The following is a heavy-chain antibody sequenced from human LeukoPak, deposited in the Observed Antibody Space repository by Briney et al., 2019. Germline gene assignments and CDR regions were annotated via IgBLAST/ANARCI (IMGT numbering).Heavy chain of an antibody. Sequence: KASETLSLTCAAYGGSFSGYYWSWIRQPPGKGLEWIGEINHSGSTNYNPSLKSRVTISVDTSKNQFSLKLSSVTAADTAVYYCARGRETLRIGWWFDPWGQGTLVTVSS. CDR1: GGSFSGYY. J-gene: IGHJ5*02. V-gene: IGHV4-34*01. CDR2: INHSGST. D-gene: IGHD1-26*01. CDR3: ARGRETLRIGWWFDP.